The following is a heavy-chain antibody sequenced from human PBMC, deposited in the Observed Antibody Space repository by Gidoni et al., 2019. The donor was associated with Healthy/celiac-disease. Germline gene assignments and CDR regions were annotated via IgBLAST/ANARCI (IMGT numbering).Heavy chain of an antibody. Sequence: EVQLVESGGGLVKPGGSLRLSCAASGFTFSSYRMNWVRQAPGKGLEWVSSISSSSSYIYYADSVKGRFTISRDNAKNSLYLQMNSLRAEDTAVYYCARDTRGYYDSSGYYYPDYWGQGTLVTVSS. CDR2: ISSSSSYI. CDR3: ARDTRGYYDSSGYYYPDY. D-gene: IGHD3-22*01. CDR1: GFTFSSYR. J-gene: IGHJ4*02. V-gene: IGHV3-21*01.